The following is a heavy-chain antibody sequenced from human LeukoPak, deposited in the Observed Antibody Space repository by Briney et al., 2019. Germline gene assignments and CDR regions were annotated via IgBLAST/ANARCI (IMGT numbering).Heavy chain of an antibody. CDR1: GGSISSYY. D-gene: IGHD6-6*01. CDR2: IYTSGST. CDR3: ARAEYDPWGDWFDP. V-gene: IGHV4-4*07. Sequence: NTSEALSLTCTVSGGSISSYYWSWIRQPAGKGLEWIGRIYTSGSTNYNPSLKSRVTMSVDTSKNQFSLKLSSVTAADTAVYYCARAEYDPWGDWFDPWGQGTLVTVSS. J-gene: IGHJ5*02.